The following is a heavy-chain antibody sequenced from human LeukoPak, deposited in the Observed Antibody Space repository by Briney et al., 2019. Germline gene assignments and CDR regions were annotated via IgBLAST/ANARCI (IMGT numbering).Heavy chain of an antibody. CDR2: FIWNSGSM. V-gene: IGHV3-9*01. Sequence: PGRSLRLSCAASGFTFDDYAMHWFRHAPGKGLDWVSGFIWNSGSMAYEDSVKGRFTISRDNAKNSLYLQMNSRRAEDTAFYYYAKGYRSTNCPPDYWGQGTLVTVSS. D-gene: IGHD2-2*01. CDR1: GFTFDDYA. CDR3: AKGYRSTNCPPDY. J-gene: IGHJ4*02.